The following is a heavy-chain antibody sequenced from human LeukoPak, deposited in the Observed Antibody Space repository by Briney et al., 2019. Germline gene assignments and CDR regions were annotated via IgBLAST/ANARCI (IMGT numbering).Heavy chain of an antibody. Sequence: GGSLRLSCAASGFMFSSYAMSWVRQAPGKGLEWVSNIIGTGARTYYADSVKGRFFISRDNSKNTVYLQMNSLRAGDTAVYFCTGEAALEAFDIWGQGIMVTVSS. CDR1: GFMFSSYA. D-gene: IGHD6-6*01. CDR2: IIGTGART. V-gene: IGHV3-23*01. J-gene: IGHJ3*02. CDR3: TGEAALEAFDI.